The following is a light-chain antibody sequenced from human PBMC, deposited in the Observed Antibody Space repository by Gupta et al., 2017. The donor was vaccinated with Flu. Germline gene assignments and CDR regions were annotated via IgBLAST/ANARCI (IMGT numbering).Light chain of an antibody. Sequence: QSVLTQPPSVSGAPRQRVTNSRTGSSPNIGAGYDVHWYQHHPGTAPKLLIYDKTNRPSGVPDRFSGSKSGTSDSLTITGLQADDEADYYCQSFDSNLGPVVFGGGTTLTVL. V-gene: IGLV1-40*01. J-gene: IGLJ3*02. CDR2: DKT. CDR3: QSFDSNLGPVV. CDR1: SPNIGAGYD.